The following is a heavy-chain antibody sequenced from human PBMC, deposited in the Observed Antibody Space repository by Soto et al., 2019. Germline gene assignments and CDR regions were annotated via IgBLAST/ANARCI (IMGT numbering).Heavy chain of an antibody. V-gene: IGHV1-2*02. D-gene: IGHD3-22*01. CDR2: INPKSGGT. CDR3: ARVDNRDSSGYYYLDAFDI. J-gene: IGHJ3*02. Sequence: ASVKVSCKASGDTFTANFLHWVRQAPGQQFEWMGWINPKSGGTKYPQNFQGRVTMTRDTSLSTVYMTLSRLRSEDTAVYYCARVDNRDSSGYYYLDAFDIWGQGTMVTVSS. CDR1: GDTFTANF.